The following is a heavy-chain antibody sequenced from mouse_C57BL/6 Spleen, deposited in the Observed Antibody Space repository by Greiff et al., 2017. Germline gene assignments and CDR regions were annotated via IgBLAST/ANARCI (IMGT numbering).Heavy chain of an antibody. CDR3: ARGPSYYDYDGGYYFDY. V-gene: IGHV3-1*01. CDR1: GYSITSGYD. D-gene: IGHD2-4*01. CDR2: ISDSGST. J-gene: IGHJ2*01. Sequence: EVKLEESGPGMVKPSQSLSLTCTVTGYSITSGYDWHWIRHFPGNKLEWMGYISDSGSTNYNPSLKSRISITHDTSKNHFFLKLNSVTTEDTATYYCARGPSYYDYDGGYYFDYWGQGTTLTVSS.